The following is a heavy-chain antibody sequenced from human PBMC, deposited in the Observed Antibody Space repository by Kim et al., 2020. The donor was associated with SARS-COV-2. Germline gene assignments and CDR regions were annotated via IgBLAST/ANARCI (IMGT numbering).Heavy chain of an antibody. CDR3: AKDFGWRRALWSGTSGSGY. J-gene: IGHJ4*02. CDR1: GFTFSSYA. Sequence: GGSLRLSCAASGFTFSSYAMSWVRQAPGKGLEWVSAISGSGGSTYYADSVKGRFTISRDNSKNTLYLQMNSLRAEDTAVYYCAKDFGWRRALWSGTSGSGYWGQGTLVTVSS. D-gene: IGHD3-3*01. V-gene: IGHV3-23*01. CDR2: ISGSGGST.